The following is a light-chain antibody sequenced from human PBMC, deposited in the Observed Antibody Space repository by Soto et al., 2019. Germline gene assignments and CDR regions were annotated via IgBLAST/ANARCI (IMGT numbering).Light chain of an antibody. CDR3: SSYTTTNTYV. CDR2: EVT. J-gene: IGLJ1*01. Sequence: QSALAQPASVSGSPGQSITISCTGTSSDVGGHNYVSWHQQHPGKGPKLMIYEVTHRPSDVSSRFSGSKSGNTASLTISGLQAEDEADYYCSSYTTTNTYVFGTGTKVTVL. V-gene: IGLV2-14*01. CDR1: SSDVGGHNY.